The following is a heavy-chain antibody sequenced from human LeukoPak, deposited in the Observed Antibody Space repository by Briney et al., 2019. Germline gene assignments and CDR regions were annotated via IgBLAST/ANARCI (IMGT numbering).Heavy chain of an antibody. D-gene: IGHD2-2*01. J-gene: IGHJ4*02. CDR2: ISGSGGST. V-gene: IGHV3-23*01. Sequence: GGSLRLSCAVSGFTFSSYAMGWVRQAPGKGLEWVSAISGSGGSTYYADSVKGRFTISRDNSKNTLYLQMNSLRAEDTAVYYCAKGFYCSSSTCLDYWGQGTLVTVSS. CDR1: GFTFSSYA. CDR3: AKGFYCSSSTCLDY.